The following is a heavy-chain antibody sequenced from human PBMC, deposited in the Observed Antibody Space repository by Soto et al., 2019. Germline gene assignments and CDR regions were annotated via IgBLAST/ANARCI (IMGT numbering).Heavy chain of an antibody. CDR2: IWYDGSNK. D-gene: IGHD5-18*01. J-gene: IGHJ4*02. V-gene: IGHV3-33*01. CDR1: GFTFSSYG. CDR3: ARDGGYSYGFDY. Sequence: QVQLVESGGGVVQPGRSLRLSCAASGFTFSSYGMHWVRQAPGKGLEWVAVIWYDGSNKYYADSVKGRFTISRDNSKNKLYLQMNSLRAEDTAVYYCARDGGYSYGFDYWGQGTLVTVSS.